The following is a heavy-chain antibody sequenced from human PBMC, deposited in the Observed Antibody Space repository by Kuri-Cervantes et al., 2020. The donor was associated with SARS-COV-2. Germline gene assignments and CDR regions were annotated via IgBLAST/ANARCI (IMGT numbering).Heavy chain of an antibody. D-gene: IGHD3-16*02. CDR3: ARDPLGFTFGGVIVDAFDI. CDR1: GGSVSSGSYY. J-gene: IGHJ3*02. V-gene: IGHV4-61*02. CDR2: IYTSGSP. Sequence: LRLSCTVSGGSVSSGSYYWSWIRQPAGKGLEWIGRIYTSGSPNYIPSLKSRVTMSVDTSKNQFSLKLSSVTAADTAVYYYARDPLGFTFGGVIVDAFDIWGQGTMVTVSS.